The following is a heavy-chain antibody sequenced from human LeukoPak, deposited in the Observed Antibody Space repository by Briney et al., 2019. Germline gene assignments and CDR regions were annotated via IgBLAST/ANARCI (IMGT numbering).Heavy chain of an antibody. CDR2: IYWNDDK. Sequence: SGPTLLKPTQTLTLTCTFSGFSLSTSGVGVGWIRQPPGKALEWLALIYWNDDKSYSPSLKSRLTITKDTSKNQVVLTMTKMDPVDTATYSCAHIRTVMVFDYWGQGTLVTVSS. J-gene: IGHJ4*02. D-gene: IGHD4-17*01. CDR3: AHIRTVMVFDY. CDR1: GFSLSTSGVG. V-gene: IGHV2-5*01.